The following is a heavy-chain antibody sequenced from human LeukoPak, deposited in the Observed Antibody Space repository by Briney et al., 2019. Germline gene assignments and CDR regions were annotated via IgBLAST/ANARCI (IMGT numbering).Heavy chain of an antibody. Sequence: ASVKVSCKASGYTFTSYYMQWVRQAPGQGLEWMGWINPNSGGTNYAQKFQGWVTMTRDTSISTAYMELSRLRSDDTAVYYCARGSHYDFWSGYYRHFDYWGQGTLVTVSS. J-gene: IGHJ4*02. CDR1: GYTFTSYY. D-gene: IGHD3-3*01. CDR3: ARGSHYDFWSGYYRHFDY. CDR2: INPNSGGT. V-gene: IGHV1-2*04.